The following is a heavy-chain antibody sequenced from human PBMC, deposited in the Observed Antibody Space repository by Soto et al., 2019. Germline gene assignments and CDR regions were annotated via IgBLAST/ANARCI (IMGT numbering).Heavy chain of an antibody. V-gene: IGHV3-21*01. J-gene: IGHJ4*02. CDR3: ARCTYYYDSSFYYGY. CDR1: GFTFSSYS. Sequence: EVQLVESGGGLVKPGGSLRLSCAASGFTFSSYSMNWVRQAPGKGLEWVSSISTSSSYIYYADSVKGRFTISRDNAKNSLYLQMNSLRAEDTAVYYCARCTYYYDSSFYYGYWGQGTLVTVSS. CDR2: ISTSSSYI. D-gene: IGHD3-22*01.